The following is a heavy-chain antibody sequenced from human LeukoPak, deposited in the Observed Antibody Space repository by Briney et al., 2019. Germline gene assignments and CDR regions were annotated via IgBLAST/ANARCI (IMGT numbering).Heavy chain of an antibody. Sequence: ASVKVSCKASGYTFTGYYMHWVRQAPGQGLEWMGWINPNSGGTNYAQKFQGRVTMTRDTSISTAYMELSRLRSDDTAVYYCAIDYDSSGFISLDYWGQGTLVTVSS. V-gene: IGHV1-2*02. CDR2: INPNSGGT. CDR1: GYTFTGYY. D-gene: IGHD3-22*01. J-gene: IGHJ4*02. CDR3: AIDYDSSGFISLDY.